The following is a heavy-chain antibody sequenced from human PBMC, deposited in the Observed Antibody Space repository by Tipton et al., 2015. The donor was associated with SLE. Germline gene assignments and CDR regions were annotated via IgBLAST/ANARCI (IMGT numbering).Heavy chain of an antibody. V-gene: IGHV3-72*01. D-gene: IGHD6-19*01. CDR1: GFTFSDHY. CDR3: ARGGAVAGRPLLVDI. Sequence: LSLTCAASGFTFSDHYMDWVRQAPGKGLEWVGRTSNKANSYTTEYAASVKGRFTISRDDSKNSLYLQMNSLRPEDTAVYYCARGGAVAGRPLLVDIWGQGTMVTVSS. J-gene: IGHJ3*02. CDR2: TSNKANSYTT.